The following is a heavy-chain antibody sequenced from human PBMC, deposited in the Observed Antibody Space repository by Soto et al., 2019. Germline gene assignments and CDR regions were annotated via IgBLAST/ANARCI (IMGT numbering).Heavy chain of an antibody. CDR3: AKGRTYYYDSSGYHNWFDP. Sequence: QVQLVQSGAEVKKPGSSVKVSCKASGGTFSSYAISWVRQAPGQGLEWMGGIIPIFGTANYAQKFQGRVTITADKSTSTAYMELSSLRSEDTAVYYCAKGRTYYYDSSGYHNWFDPWGQGTLVTVSS. V-gene: IGHV1-69*06. CDR2: IIPIFGTA. D-gene: IGHD3-22*01. J-gene: IGHJ5*02. CDR1: GGTFSSYA.